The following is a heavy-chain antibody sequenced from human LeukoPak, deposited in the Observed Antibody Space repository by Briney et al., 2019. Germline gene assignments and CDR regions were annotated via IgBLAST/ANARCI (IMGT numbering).Heavy chain of an antibody. CDR2: IYYSGST. CDR3: ARHRGIVGATLYMDV. J-gene: IGHJ6*03. D-gene: IGHD1-26*01. V-gene: IGHV4-59*11. CDR1: GGSISSHY. Sequence: PSETLSLTCTVSGGSISSHYWSWIRQPPGKGLEWIGYIYYSGSTNYNPSLKSRVTISVDTSKNQFSLKLSSVTAADTAVYYCARHRGIVGATLYMDVWGKGTTVTVSS.